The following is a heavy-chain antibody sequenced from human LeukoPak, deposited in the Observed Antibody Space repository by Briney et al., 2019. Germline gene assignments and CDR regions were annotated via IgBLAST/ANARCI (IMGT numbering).Heavy chain of an antibody. J-gene: IGHJ4*02. CDR3: AKAKSASIGSGSYYNLVSIVGVDY. V-gene: IGHV3-30*18. CDR2: ISYDGSNK. Sequence: PGGSLRLSCAASGFTFSSYGMHWVRQAPGKGLEWVAVISYDGSNKYYADSVKGRFTISRDNSKNTLYLQMNSLRAEDTAVYYCAKAKSASIGSGSYYNLVSIVGVDYWGQGTLVTVSS. D-gene: IGHD3-10*01. CDR1: GFTFSSYG.